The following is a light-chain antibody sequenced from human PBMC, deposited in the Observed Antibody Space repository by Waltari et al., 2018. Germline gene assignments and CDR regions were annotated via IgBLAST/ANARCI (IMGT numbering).Light chain of an antibody. CDR2: GAF. CDR3: QQYNQWPPALT. Sequence: EIVMTQSPGTLSMSPGERATLSCRASQTINSDLAWYQHKPGQAPRLLIYGAFSRATGIPGRFTGSGSGTEFTLTINSLQSEDSAIYYCQQYNQWPPALTFGGGTKVEIK. V-gene: IGKV3-15*01. J-gene: IGKJ4*01. CDR1: QTINSD.